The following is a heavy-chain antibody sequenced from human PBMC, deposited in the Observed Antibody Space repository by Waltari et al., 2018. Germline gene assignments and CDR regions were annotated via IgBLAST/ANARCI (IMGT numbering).Heavy chain of an antibody. J-gene: IGHJ4*02. Sequence: QLQLQESGPGLVKPSEPLSLTCPVSGGSISSSSSYWAWIRQPPGKVLEWIGSIYYSGSTYYNPSLKSRVTISVDTSKNQFSLKLSSVTAADTAVYYCARHQQLATPPTNDYWGQGTLVTVSS. CDR3: ARHQQLATPPTNDY. CDR1: GGSISSSSSY. D-gene: IGHD6-6*01. CDR2: IYYSGST. V-gene: IGHV4-39*01.